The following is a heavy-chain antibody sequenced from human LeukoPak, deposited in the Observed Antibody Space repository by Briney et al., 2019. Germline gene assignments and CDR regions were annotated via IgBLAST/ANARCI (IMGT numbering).Heavy chain of an antibody. CDR2: ISGSGGST. CDR1: GFTFSSYA. J-gene: IGHJ4*02. CDR3: AKDLGYCSGGSCYSPPPLDY. Sequence: PGGSLRLSCAASGFTFSSYAMSWVRQAPGKGLEWVSAISGSGGSTYCADSVKGRFTISRDNSKNTLYLQMNSLRAEDTAVYYCAKDLGYCSGGSCYSPPPLDYWGQGTLVTVSS. V-gene: IGHV3-23*01. D-gene: IGHD2-15*01.